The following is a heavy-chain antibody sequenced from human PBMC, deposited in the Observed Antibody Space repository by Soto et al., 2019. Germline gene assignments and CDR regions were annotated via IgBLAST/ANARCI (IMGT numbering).Heavy chain of an antibody. CDR3: ARDGEDDAYIWGSWKAFDV. Sequence: QVQLVESGGGVVQPGRSLRVSCAASGFSFRSYGMHWVRQAPGKGLEWVAVIWFDGSNKYYADSVKGRFTISRDNSHNTLYLQMNSLRAEDTGVYFCARDGEDDAYIWGSWKAFDVWGQGTGVNVSS. CDR2: IWFDGSNK. J-gene: IGHJ3*01. V-gene: IGHV3-33*01. D-gene: IGHD3-16*01. CDR1: GFSFRSYG.